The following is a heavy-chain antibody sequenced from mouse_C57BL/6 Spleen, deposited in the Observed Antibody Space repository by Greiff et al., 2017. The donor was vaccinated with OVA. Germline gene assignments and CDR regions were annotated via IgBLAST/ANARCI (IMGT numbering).Heavy chain of an antibody. Sequence: QVQLQQPGAELVKPGASVKLSCKASGYTFTSYWMHWVKQRPGQGLEWIGMIHPNSGSTNYNEKFKSKATLTVDKSSSTDYMQLSSLTSEDSAVYYCARVTAQATLAYWGQGTLVTVSA. CDR3: ARVTAQATLAY. J-gene: IGHJ3*01. CDR1: GYTFTSYW. CDR2: IHPNSGST. D-gene: IGHD3-2*02. V-gene: IGHV1-64*01.